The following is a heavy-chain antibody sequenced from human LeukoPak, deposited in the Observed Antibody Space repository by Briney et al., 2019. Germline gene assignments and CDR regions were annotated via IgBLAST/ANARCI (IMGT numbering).Heavy chain of an antibody. D-gene: IGHD3-3*01. Sequence: GGSLRLSCVASGFTFSSYWMHWVRQAPGKGLVWVSRSNSDGSSTSYAESVKGRLTISRDNAKNTLYLQMNSLRAEDTAVYYCAREALRFPLFDPWGQGTLVTVSS. CDR1: GFTFSSYW. V-gene: IGHV3-74*01. CDR3: AREALRFPLFDP. CDR2: SNSDGSST. J-gene: IGHJ5*02.